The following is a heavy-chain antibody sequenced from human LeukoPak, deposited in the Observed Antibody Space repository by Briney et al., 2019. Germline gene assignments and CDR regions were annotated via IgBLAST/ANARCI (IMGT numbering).Heavy chain of an antibody. CDR2: MHPDTGDT. CDR1: GYTFTNND. CDR3: ARHFGTADNFDY. J-gene: IGHJ4*02. D-gene: IGHD2-21*02. V-gene: IGHV1-8*01. Sequence: GPVKVSCKTSGYTFTNNDIHWVRQAPGQALEWMGWMHPDTGDTGYAQKFQGRVIMTRDTSISTAYMELTSLRPDDTAVYYCARHFGTADNFDYWGQGTLLIVS.